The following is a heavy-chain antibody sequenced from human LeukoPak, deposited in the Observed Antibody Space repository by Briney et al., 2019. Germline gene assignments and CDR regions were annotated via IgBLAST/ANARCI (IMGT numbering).Heavy chain of an antibody. CDR2: IYHSGSA. D-gene: IGHD1-20*01. V-gene: IGHV4-30-2*01. Sequence: SQTLSLTCAVSGGSISSGGYSWSWIRQPPGKGLEWIGYIYHSGSAYYNPSLKSRVTISVDTSKNQFSLKLSSVTAADTAVYYCARGLITRPGHPFDYWGQGTLVTVSS. CDR1: GGSISSGGYS. J-gene: IGHJ4*02. CDR3: ARGLITRPGHPFDY.